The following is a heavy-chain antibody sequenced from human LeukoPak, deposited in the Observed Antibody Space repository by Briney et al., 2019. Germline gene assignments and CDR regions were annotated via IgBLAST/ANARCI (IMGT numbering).Heavy chain of an antibody. CDR1: GGSISRDY. CDR2: IYYTGST. D-gene: IGHD6-13*01. Sequence: SETLSLTCTVSGGSISRDYWSWIRQPPGKGLEWIGYIYYTGSTNYNPSLKSRVTVSVDTSKNQFSLKLSSVTAADTAVYYCARDRPGGSSLDYWGQGTLVTVSS. CDR3: ARDRPGGSSLDY. V-gene: IGHV4-59*01. J-gene: IGHJ4*02.